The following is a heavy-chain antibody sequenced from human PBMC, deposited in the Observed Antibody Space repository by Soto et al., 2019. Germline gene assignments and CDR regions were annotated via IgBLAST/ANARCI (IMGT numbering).Heavy chain of an antibody. D-gene: IGHD3-22*01. CDR2: IFYSGST. J-gene: IGHJ4*02. Sequence: SETLSLTCTVSGGSISSYYWSWIRQPPGKGLEWIGYIFYSGSTNYNPSLKSRHTISVDTSKNRFSLKLTSVTAADTAVYYCARAQGYFYDSSGYRFDYWGQGTLVTVSS. V-gene: IGHV4-59*01. CDR1: GGSISSYY. CDR3: ARAQGYFYDSSGYRFDY.